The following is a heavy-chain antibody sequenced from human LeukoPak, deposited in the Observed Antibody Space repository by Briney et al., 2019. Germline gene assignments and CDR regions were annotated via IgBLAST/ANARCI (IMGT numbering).Heavy chain of an antibody. J-gene: IGHJ6*03. CDR1: GYTFTVFY. CDR2: INPNSGGT. V-gene: IGHV1-2*02. CDR3: ARGPSITMVRGGQWYYYMDV. D-gene: IGHD3-10*01. Sequence: GASVKVSCKASGYTFTVFYMHWVRQAPGQGLEWMGWINPNSGGTNYAQKFQGRVTMTRDTSTNTVYMELSSLRSEDTAVYYCARGPSITMVRGGQWYYYMDVWGKGTTVTISS.